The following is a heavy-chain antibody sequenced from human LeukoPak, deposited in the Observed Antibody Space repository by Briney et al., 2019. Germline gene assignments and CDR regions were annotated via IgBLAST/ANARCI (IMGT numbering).Heavy chain of an antibody. CDR3: ARLEGRPIAAAGTYYYYYYMDV. D-gene: IGHD6-13*01. Sequence: SETLSLTCAVYGGSFSGYYWSWIRQPPGKGLEWIGEINHSGSTNYNPSLKSRVTISVDTSKNQFSLKLSSVTAADTAVYYCARLEGRPIAAAGTYYYYYYMDVWGKGTTVTVSS. V-gene: IGHV4-34*01. CDR2: INHSGST. J-gene: IGHJ6*03. CDR1: GGSFSGYY.